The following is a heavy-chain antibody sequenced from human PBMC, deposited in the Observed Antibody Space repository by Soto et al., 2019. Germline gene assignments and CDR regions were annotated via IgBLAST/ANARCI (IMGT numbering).Heavy chain of an antibody. J-gene: IGHJ6*02. D-gene: IGHD3-22*01. CDR1: GGSISSGGYY. Sequence: SETLSLTYTVSGGSISSGGYYWSWIRQHPGKGLEWIGYIYYSGSTYYNPSLKSRVTISVDTSKNQFSLKLSSVTAADTAVYYCARVSGVYDSSGYYQEYYYYGMDVWGQGTTVTVSS. CDR2: IYYSGST. V-gene: IGHV4-31*03. CDR3: ARVSGVYDSSGYYQEYYYYGMDV.